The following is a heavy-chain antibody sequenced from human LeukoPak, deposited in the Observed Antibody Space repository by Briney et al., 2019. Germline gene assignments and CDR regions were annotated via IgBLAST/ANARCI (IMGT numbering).Heavy chain of an antibody. J-gene: IGHJ3*02. Sequence: PGRSLRLSCAASGFTFSSYGMHWVRQAPGKGLEWVAVIWYDGSNKYYADSVKGRFTISRDNSKNTLYLQMNSLRAEDTAVYYCARRAIAGRYVRGAFDIWGQGTMVTVSS. CDR3: ARRAIAGRYVRGAFDI. V-gene: IGHV3-33*01. CDR1: GFTFSSYG. D-gene: IGHD6-13*01. CDR2: IWYDGSNK.